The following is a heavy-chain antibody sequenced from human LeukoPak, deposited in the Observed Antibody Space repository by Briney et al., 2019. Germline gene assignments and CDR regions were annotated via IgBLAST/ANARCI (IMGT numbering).Heavy chain of an antibody. CDR3: ARDPLRPDVYYYYMDV. V-gene: IGHV4-4*07. J-gene: IGHJ6*03. CDR1: GGSISTYY. CDR2: IYTSGST. Sequence: SETLSLTCTVAGGSISTYYWSWIRQPAGKGLEWIGRIYTSGSTNYNPSLKSRVTMSVDTSKNQFSLTLNSVTAADTAVYYCARDPLRPDVYYYYMDVWGKGTTVTVSS.